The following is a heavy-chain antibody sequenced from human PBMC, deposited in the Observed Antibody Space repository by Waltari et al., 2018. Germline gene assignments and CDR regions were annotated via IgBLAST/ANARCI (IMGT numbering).Heavy chain of an antibody. CDR1: GGSISSGGYY. D-gene: IGHD2-21*02. V-gene: IGHV4-31*03. J-gene: IGHJ4*02. CDR3: ARDYGGNSPFDY. Sequence: QVQLQESGPGLVKPSQTLSLTCTVSGGSISSGGYYWSWIRQHPGKGLEWTGNIDYSGSTYYNPSLKSRVTISVDTAKNQFSLKLSSVTAADTAVYYCARDYGGNSPFDYWGQGTLVTVSS. CDR2: IDYSGST.